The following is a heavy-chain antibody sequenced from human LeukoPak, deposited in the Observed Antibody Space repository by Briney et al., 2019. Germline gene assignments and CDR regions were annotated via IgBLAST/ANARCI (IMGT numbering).Heavy chain of an antibody. J-gene: IGHJ5*02. Sequence: PGGSLRLSCAACGFTFSTYSMNWVRQAPGKGLEWISYISSSSSTIYYADSVKGRFTISRDNAKNSLYLQMNSLRAEETAVYYCARVGDVVLAAASNWFDPWGQGTLVTVPS. V-gene: IGHV3-48*01. D-gene: IGHD2-2*01. CDR1: GFTFSTYS. CDR3: ARVGDVVLAAASNWFDP. CDR2: ISSSSSTI.